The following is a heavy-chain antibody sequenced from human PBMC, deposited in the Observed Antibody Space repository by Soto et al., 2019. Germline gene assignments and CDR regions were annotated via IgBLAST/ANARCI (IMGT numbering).Heavy chain of an antibody. J-gene: IGHJ4*02. CDR1: GGTFSSYA. Sequence: QGQLVQSGAEVKKPGSSVKVSCKASGGTFSSYAISWVRQAPGQGLEWMGGIIPIFGTANYAQKFQGRVTITADESTSTAYMELSSLRSEDTAVYYCARVVTMVRGVRGASDYWGQGTLVTVSS. CDR3: ARVVTMVRGVRGASDY. D-gene: IGHD3-10*01. CDR2: IIPIFGTA. V-gene: IGHV1-69*01.